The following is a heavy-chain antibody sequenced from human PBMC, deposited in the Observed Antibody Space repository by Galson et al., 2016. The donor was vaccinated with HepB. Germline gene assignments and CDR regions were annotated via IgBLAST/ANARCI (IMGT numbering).Heavy chain of an antibody. Sequence: SLRLSCAAPGFTFDDYAMHWVRQVPGKGLEWVSGISWNSGRIDYADSVKGRFTISRDNAKKSLYMQMNSLRHEDTALYYCVKWGNAGSSFNYFHKFGLDVRGQGTTVIVSS. CDR3: VKWGNAGSSFNYFHKFGLDV. CDR2: ISWNSGRI. CDR1: GFTFDDYA. V-gene: IGHV3-9*01. D-gene: IGHD1-26*01. J-gene: IGHJ6*02.